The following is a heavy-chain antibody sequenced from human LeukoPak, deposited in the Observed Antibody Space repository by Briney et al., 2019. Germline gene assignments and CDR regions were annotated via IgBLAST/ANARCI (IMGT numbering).Heavy chain of an antibody. CDR3: ARGFGDDSAFDI. J-gene: IGHJ3*02. V-gene: IGHV3-64*01. Sequence: GGSLRLSCAASGFTFSSYAMHWVRQAPGKGLEYVSAINSNGGSTYYANSVKGRFTISRDNSKNTLYLQMGSRRAEDMAVYYCARGFGDDSAFDIWGQGTMVTVSS. D-gene: IGHD3-10*01. CDR2: INSNGGST. CDR1: GFTFSSYA.